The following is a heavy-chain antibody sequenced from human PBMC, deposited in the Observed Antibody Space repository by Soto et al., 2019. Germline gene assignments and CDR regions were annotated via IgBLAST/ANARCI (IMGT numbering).Heavy chain of an antibody. J-gene: IGHJ4*02. V-gene: IGHV4-59*12. CDR2: IHYSGSG. CDR1: VISIVGYY. D-gene: IGHD2-8*01. Sequence: SETLSLTCTLSVISIVGYYCTWVRQSPESGLEWIGYIHYSGSGNYNPSLNSRLTMSVDRSKSQFSMKLASVTAADTDVYYCARGAGGRRIKCSDHWGQGTLVTVSS. CDR3: ARGAGGRRIKCSDH.